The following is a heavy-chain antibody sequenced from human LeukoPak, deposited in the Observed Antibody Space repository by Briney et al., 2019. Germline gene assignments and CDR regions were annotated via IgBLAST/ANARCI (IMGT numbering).Heavy chain of an antibody. Sequence: SETLSLTCTVSGGSISSGSYCWSWIRQPAGKGLEWIGSIYHSGNTYSNPSLKSRVTISVDTSKNQFSLNLNSVTAADTALYYCARHGANYYYFDYWGQGTLVTVSS. CDR3: ARHGANYYYFDY. D-gene: IGHD4/OR15-4a*01. J-gene: IGHJ4*02. CDR2: IYHSGNT. V-gene: IGHV4-39*01. CDR1: GGSISSGSYC.